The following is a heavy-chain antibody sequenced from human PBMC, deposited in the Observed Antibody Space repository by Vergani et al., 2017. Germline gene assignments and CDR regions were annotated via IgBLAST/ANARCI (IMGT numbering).Heavy chain of an antibody. CDR3: ARAMVGYYYDSSGYTANYYFDY. J-gene: IGHJ4*02. CDR1: GFTFSSYW. CDR2: IKQDGSEK. Sequence: EVQLVESGGGLVQPGGSLRLSCAASGFTFSSYWMSWVRQAPGTGLEWVANIKQDGSEKYYVDSVKGRFTISRDNAKNSLYLQMNSLRAEDTAVYYCARAMVGYYYDSSGYTANYYFDYWGQGTLVTVSS. D-gene: IGHD3-22*01. V-gene: IGHV3-7*03.